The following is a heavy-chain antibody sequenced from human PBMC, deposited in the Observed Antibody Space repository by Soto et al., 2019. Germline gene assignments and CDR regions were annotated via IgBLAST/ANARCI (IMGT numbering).Heavy chain of an antibody. V-gene: IGHV5-51*01. CDR3: ARRVYYDAFDI. Sequence: GESLNLSCKGSGYDFNRHLIGWVRQMPGQGLEWMGIIYPGDSDTRYSPSFQGQVTISADKSISTAYLQWSSLKASDTAIYYCARRVYYDAFDIWGQGTMVTVSS. CDR1: GYDFNRHL. D-gene: IGHD1-26*01. J-gene: IGHJ3*02. CDR2: IYPGDSDT.